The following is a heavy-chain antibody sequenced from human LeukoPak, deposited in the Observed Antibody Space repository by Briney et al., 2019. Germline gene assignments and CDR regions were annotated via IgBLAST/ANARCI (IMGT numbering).Heavy chain of an antibody. J-gene: IGHJ4*02. CDR1: GGSISSYY. Sequence: PSETLSLTCTVSGGSISSYYWSWIRQPPGKGLEWIGYIYYSGSTNYNPSLKSRVTISVDTSKNQFSLRLSSVTAADTAVYYCAREDTSGYIDYWGQGTLVTVSS. CDR2: IYYSGST. CDR3: AREDTSGYIDY. V-gene: IGHV4-59*01. D-gene: IGHD3-22*01.